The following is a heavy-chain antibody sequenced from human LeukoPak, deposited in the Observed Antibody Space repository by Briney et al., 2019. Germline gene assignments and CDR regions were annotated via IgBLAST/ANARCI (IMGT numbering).Heavy chain of an antibody. CDR3: ARSPYGSGSYYPYFYYYYMDV. V-gene: IGHV4-34*01. D-gene: IGHD3-10*01. CDR2: INHSGST. J-gene: IGHJ6*03. Sequence: PSETLSLTCAVYGGSFSGYYWSWIRQPPGKGLEWIGEINHSGSTNYNPSLKSRVTISVDTSKNQFSLKLSSVTAADTAVYYCARSPYGSGSYYPYFYYYYMDVWGKGTTVTVSS. CDR1: GGSFSGYY.